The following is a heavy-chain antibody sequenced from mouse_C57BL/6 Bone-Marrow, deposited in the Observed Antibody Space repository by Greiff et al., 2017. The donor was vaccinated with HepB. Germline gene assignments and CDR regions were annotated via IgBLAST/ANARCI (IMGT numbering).Heavy chain of an antibody. CDR2: IRNKANGYTT. Sequence: EVKLQESGGGLVQPGGSLSLSCAASGFTFTDYYMSWVRQPPGKALEWLGFIRNKANGYTTEYSASVKGRFTISRDNSQSILYLQMNALRAEDSATYYCARYGTVVFDYWGQGTTLTVSS. V-gene: IGHV7-3*01. CDR3: ARYGTVVFDY. J-gene: IGHJ2*01. D-gene: IGHD1-1*01. CDR1: GFTFTDYY.